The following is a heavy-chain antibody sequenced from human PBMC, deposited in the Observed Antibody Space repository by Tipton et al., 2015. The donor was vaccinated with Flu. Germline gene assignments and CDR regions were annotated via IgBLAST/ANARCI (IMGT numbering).Heavy chain of an antibody. J-gene: IGHJ4*02. CDR1: GYTFTHFY. Sequence: QSGPEVKKPGTTVKISCKVSGYTFTHFYIHWVKQAPTKRLECMGLVDPEDNEAIYTEKFQGRVTLTADTSTDTTYLELRSLRSDDTAVYYCATGLDYYDGRGSVSRPVYWGQGTLVTVSS. CDR2: VDPEDNEA. CDR3: ATGLDYYDGRGSVSRPVY. V-gene: IGHV1-69-2*01. D-gene: IGHD3-22*01.